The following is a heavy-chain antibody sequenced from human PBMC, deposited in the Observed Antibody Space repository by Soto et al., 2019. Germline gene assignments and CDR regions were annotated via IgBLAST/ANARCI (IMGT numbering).Heavy chain of an antibody. V-gene: IGHV3-23*01. Sequence: EVEMLASGGGAVQPGESLRLSCVAPDFSFTSYAMTWVRLTPGKGLQWVAALSHDGGITYYRDSVRGRFTISRDNSKNTLYLQMNSLKGEDTAVYYCAKQTGTWVDSAIDFWGQGTQVTVSS. D-gene: IGHD3-9*01. CDR2: LSHDGGIT. CDR1: DFSFTSYA. CDR3: AKQTGTWVDSAIDF. J-gene: IGHJ4*02.